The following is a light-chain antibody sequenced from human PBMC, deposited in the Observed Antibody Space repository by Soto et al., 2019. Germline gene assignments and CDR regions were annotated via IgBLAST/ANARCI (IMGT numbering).Light chain of an antibody. V-gene: IGLV2-8*01. Sequence: QSALTQPPSASGSPGQSVTISCTGTKNDVGFYDFVSWYQHHPGKAPRLIIYEVVQRPSGVPDRFSGSKSGNTASLTVSGLQSSDEADYFCKSYAGRNTYVFGSGTKLTVL. CDR2: EVV. CDR3: KSYAGRNTYV. CDR1: KNDVGFYDF. J-gene: IGLJ1*01.